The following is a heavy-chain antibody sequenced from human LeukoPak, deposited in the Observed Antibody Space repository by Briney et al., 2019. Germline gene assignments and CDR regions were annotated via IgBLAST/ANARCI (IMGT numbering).Heavy chain of an antibody. Sequence: GGSLRLSCVASAFTSSSHLMSWVGQAPGKGRGWVATILQGGGGMSYVDSAKGRVTISRDNAKNSLYLQMNSLRAEDTAVYYCARDQNLSSWGLAYFDYWGQGTLVTVSS. V-gene: IGHV3-7*01. J-gene: IGHJ4*02. CDR2: ILQGGGGM. D-gene: IGHD3-16*01. CDR3: ARDQNLSSWGLAYFDY. CDR1: AFTSSSHL.